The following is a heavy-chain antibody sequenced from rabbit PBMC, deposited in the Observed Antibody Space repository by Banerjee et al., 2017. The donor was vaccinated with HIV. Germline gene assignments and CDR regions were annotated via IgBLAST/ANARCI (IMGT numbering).Heavy chain of an antibody. J-gene: IGHJ4*01. V-gene: IGHV1S45*01. CDR3: ARDLAGVIGWNFNL. Sequence: EQLVESGGGLVMPEGSLILSCNASGFTLRSYYMCRVRQAPGKGLEWIGCIDTGSSGNTVYASWAKGRFTISKTSSTTVTLQMTSLTAADTATYFCARDLAGVIGWNFNLWGPGTLVTVS. D-gene: IGHD4-1*01. CDR1: GFTLRSYY. CDR2: IDTGSSGNT.